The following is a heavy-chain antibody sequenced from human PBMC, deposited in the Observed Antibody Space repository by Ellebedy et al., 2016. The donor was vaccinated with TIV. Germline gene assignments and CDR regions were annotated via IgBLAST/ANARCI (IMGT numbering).Heavy chain of an antibody. CDR1: GLTSSNHI. CDR3: AREGYTSGWCGAFDI. CDR2: ISLLDGSI. V-gene: IGHV3-23*01. Sequence: PGGSLRLSCAASGLTSSNHILAWVRQAPEKGLEWVSTISLLDGSIYYAESVKGRFTISTDSSKTSIYLQMSSLTVEDTALYYCAREGYTSGWCGAFDIWGQGTTVVVSA. D-gene: IGHD6-19*01. J-gene: IGHJ3*02.